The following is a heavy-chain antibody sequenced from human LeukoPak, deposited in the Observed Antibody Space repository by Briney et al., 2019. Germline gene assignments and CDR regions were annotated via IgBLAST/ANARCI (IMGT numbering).Heavy chain of an antibody. V-gene: IGHV1-18*01. D-gene: IGHD3-22*01. CDR3: ATAPHQYYYDSSGSHFDY. J-gene: IGHJ4*02. CDR2: ISAYNGNT. Sequence: GASVKVSCKASGYTFTSYGISWVRQAPGQGLEWMGWISAYNGNTNYAQKLQGRVTMTEDTSTDTAYMELSSLRSEDTAVYYCATAPHQYYYDSSGSHFDYWGQGTLVTVSS. CDR1: GYTFTSYG.